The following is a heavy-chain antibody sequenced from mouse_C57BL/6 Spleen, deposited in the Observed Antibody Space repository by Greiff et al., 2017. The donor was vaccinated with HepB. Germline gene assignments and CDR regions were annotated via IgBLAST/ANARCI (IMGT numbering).Heavy chain of an antibody. J-gene: IGHJ1*03. D-gene: IGHD2-4*01. CDR3: ARGLRRRDWYFDV. CDR2: IDPSDSET. V-gene: IGHV1-52*01. Sequence: VQLQQSGAELVRPGSSVKLSCKASGYTFTSYWMHWVKQRPIQGLEWIGNIDPSDSETQYTQKFKDKAKLTVDKSSRTAYMQLRSLTSEDTAVYYCARGLRRRDWYFDVWGTGTTFTVSS. CDR1: GYTFTSYW.